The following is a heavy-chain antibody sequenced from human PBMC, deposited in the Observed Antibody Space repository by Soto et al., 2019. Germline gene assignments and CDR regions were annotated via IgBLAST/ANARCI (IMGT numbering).Heavy chain of an antibody. CDR1: GYTFTSYD. CDR3: SRVYGSGRTRLWCLNY. V-gene: IGHV1-8*01. D-gene: IGHD3-10*01. Sequence: GASVKVSCKASGYTFTSYDINWVRQATGQGLEWMGWMNPNSGNTGYAQKFQGRVTMTRNTSISTAYMELSSLRSEDTAVYYCSRVYGSGRTRLWCLNYWGQGTLVTVSS. CDR2: MNPNSGNT. J-gene: IGHJ4*02.